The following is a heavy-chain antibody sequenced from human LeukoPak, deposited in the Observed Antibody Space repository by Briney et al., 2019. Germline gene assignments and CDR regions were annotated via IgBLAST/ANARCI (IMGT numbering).Heavy chain of an antibody. CDR1: GFTFSSYW. CDR3: ARDRGWLTFDY. J-gene: IGHJ4*02. D-gene: IGHD5-24*01. Sequence: GGSLSLSCAASGFTFSSYWMTWVRQAPGKGLEFVANIKEDGSDKYYVDSVKGRFTISRDNAKNSLYLQMNGLRAEDTAVYYCARDRGWLTFDYWGQGTLVTVSS. CDR2: IKEDGSDK. V-gene: IGHV3-7*01.